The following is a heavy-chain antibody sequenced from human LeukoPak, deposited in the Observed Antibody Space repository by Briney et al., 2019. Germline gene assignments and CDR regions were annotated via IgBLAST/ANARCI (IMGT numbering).Heavy chain of an antibody. V-gene: IGHV4-34*01. CDR2: INHSGST. D-gene: IGHD5-18*01. Sequence: PSETLSLTCAVYGGSFSGYYWSWIRKPPGKGLEWIGEINHSGSTNYNPSLKSRVTISVDTSKNQFSLKLSSVTAADTAVYYCAREAGYSYGYAPFDYWGQGTLVTVSS. CDR1: GGSFSGYY. J-gene: IGHJ4*02. CDR3: AREAGYSYGYAPFDY.